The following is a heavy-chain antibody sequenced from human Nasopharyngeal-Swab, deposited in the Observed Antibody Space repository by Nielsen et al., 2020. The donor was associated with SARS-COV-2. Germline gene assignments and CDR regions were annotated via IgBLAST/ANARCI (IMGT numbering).Heavy chain of an antibody. D-gene: IGHD3-16*01. CDR1: GLSVSSNY. CDR2: IYPGGST. Sequence: GGSLRLSCAASGLSVSSNYMSWVRQAPGKGLEWVSIIYPGGSTYYANSVKGRFSISRDNSRNTLYLHMNSLTTDDTGIFYCATEGGSTDFNYWGQGTLVTVSS. CDR3: ATEGGSTDFNY. V-gene: IGHV3-53*05. J-gene: IGHJ4*02.